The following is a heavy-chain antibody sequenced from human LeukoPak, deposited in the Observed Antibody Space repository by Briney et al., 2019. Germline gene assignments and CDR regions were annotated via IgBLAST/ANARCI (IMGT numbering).Heavy chain of an antibody. CDR2: IYYSGST. Sequence: PSETLSLTCTVSGSSISSYYWSWIRQPPGKGLEWIGYIYYSGSTNYNPSLKSRVTISVDTSKNQFSLKLSSVAAADTAVYYCARGYTTDYYYMDVWGKGTTVTVSS. J-gene: IGHJ6*03. CDR1: GSSISSYY. V-gene: IGHV4-59*01. D-gene: IGHD1-14*01. CDR3: ARGYTTDYYYMDV.